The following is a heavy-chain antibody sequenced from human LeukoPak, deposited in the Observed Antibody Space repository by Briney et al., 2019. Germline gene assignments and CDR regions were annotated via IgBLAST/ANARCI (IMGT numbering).Heavy chain of an antibody. CDR2: IYHSGST. V-gene: IGHV4-30-2*05. Sequence: SETLSLTCAVSGGSISSGGYSWSWIRQPPGKGLEWIGYIYHSGSTYYNPSLKSRVTISVDTSKNQFSLKLSSVTAADTAVYYCARAGTTDYWGQGTLVTVSS. CDR1: GGSISSGGYS. J-gene: IGHJ4*02. D-gene: IGHD1-14*01. CDR3: ARAGTTDY.